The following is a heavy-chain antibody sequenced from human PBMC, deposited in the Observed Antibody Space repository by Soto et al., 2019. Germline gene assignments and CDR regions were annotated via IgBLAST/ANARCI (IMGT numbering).Heavy chain of an antibody. Sequence: QVQLQESGPGLVKPSQTLSLTCTVSGGSISSGGYYWSWIRQHPGKGLEWIGYIYYSGSTYYNPALKSRVTISVDTSKNQFSLKLSSVTAADTAVYYCARGGDYDILTGYGLWGQGTLVTVSS. CDR3: ARGGDYDILTGYGL. V-gene: IGHV4-31*03. CDR1: GGSISSGGYY. J-gene: IGHJ4*02. CDR2: IYYSGST. D-gene: IGHD3-9*01.